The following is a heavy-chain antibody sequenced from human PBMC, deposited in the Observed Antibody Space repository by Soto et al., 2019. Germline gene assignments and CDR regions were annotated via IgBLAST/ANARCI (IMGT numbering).Heavy chain of an antibody. CDR3: ARQSTVTGNYYFDS. CDR1: GASISSRGFY. CDR2: ISYSGST. J-gene: IGHJ4*02. Sequence: QVQLQESGPGLVKPSQTLSLTCPVSGASISSRGFYWTWIRQLPGKGLEWIGYISYSGSTNYSPSLKSRLNIFIDTSDNHFSLQLTSVTAADTAVYYCARQSTVTGNYYFDSWGQGTLVTVAT. V-gene: IGHV4-31*03. D-gene: IGHD4-17*01.